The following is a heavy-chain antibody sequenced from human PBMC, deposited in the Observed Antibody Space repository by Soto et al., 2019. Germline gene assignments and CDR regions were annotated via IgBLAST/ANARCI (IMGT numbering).Heavy chain of an antibody. V-gene: IGHV5-10-1*01. CDR3: ARQVATTDIN. CDR1: GYSFTSYW. Sequence: RGESLKISCKGSGYSFTSYWISWVRQMPGKGLEWMGRIDPSDSYTNYSPSFQGHVTISADKSISTAYLQWSSLKASDTAMYYCARQVATTDINWGQGTLVTVSS. CDR2: IDPSDSYT. D-gene: IGHD5-12*01. J-gene: IGHJ4*02.